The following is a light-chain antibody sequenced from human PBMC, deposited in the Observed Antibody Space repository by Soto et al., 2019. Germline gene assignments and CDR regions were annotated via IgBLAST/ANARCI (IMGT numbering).Light chain of an antibody. V-gene: IGLV1-44*01. J-gene: IGLJ3*02. CDR3: AAWDDSLDGPV. CDR2: KNN. Sequence: QAVVTQPPSASGTPGQRVAISCSGSRSNIGSNSVNWYQHLPGTAPKLLMHKNNQRPSGVPDRFSASKSGASASLAISGLQSEDEADYYCAAWDDSLDGPVFGGGTKVTVL. CDR1: RSNIGSNS.